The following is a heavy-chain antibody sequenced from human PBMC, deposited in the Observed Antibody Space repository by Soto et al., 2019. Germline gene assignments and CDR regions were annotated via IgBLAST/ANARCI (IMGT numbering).Heavy chain of an antibody. D-gene: IGHD5-12*01. J-gene: IGHJ4*02. CDR1: GDSLSFYY. Sequence: LSLTCTATGDSLSFYYWHWIRQPPGKGLEWIGYIYYTGSTNSNPSLKSRVTISVDTSKNQFSLKLRSVTAADTAVYYCARAGRDGYNGLLDYWGQGTLVTV. V-gene: IGHV4-59*01. CDR3: ARAGRDGYNGLLDY. CDR2: IYYTGST.